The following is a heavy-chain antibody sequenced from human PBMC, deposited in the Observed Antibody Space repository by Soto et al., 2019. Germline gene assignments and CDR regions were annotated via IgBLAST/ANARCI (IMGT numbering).Heavy chain of an antibody. V-gene: IGHV4-31*03. CDR2: IYYSGST. Sequence: SETLSLTCTVSGGSISSGGYYWSWIRQHPGKGLEWIGYIYYSGSTYYNPSLKSRVTISVDTSKNQFSLKLSSVTAADTAVYYCARLFPYYDFWSGYLAAPDVNWFDPWGQGTLVTVSS. D-gene: IGHD3-3*01. CDR1: GGSISSGGYY. CDR3: ARLFPYYDFWSGYLAAPDVNWFDP. J-gene: IGHJ5*02.